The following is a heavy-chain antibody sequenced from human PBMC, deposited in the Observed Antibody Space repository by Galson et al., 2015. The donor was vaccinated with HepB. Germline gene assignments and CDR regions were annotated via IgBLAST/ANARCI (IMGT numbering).Heavy chain of an antibody. D-gene: IGHD2-8*02. CDR1: GLTFSSYA. CDR3: AKDYGWYHDAFDI. Sequence: SLRLSCAASGLTFSSYAMSWVRQAPGKGLEWVSAISGSGGSTYYADSVKGRFTISRDNSKNTLYLQMNSLRAEDTAVYYCAKDYGWYHDAFDIWGQGTMVTVSS. V-gene: IGHV3-23*01. CDR2: ISGSGGST. J-gene: IGHJ3*02.